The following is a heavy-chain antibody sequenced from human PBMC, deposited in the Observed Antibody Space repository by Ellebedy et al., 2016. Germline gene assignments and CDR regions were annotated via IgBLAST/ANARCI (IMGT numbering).Heavy chain of an antibody. Sequence: ASVKVSXXASGYTFTGYYMHWVRQAPGQGLEWMGWINPNSGGTNYAQKFQGRVTMTRDTSISTAYMELSSLRSEDTAVYYCARDGPSGIAVAGFDYWGQGTLVTVSS. V-gene: IGHV1-2*02. CDR1: GYTFTGYY. CDR3: ARDGPSGIAVAGFDY. J-gene: IGHJ4*02. D-gene: IGHD6-19*01. CDR2: INPNSGGT.